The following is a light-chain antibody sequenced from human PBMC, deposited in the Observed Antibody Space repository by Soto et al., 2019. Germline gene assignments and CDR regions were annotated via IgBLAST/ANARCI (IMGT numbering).Light chain of an antibody. V-gene: IGKV3-15*01. CDR3: QQYNNWPRT. CDR2: DAS. J-gene: IGKJ1*01. CDR1: QYIGST. Sequence: EIVLTQSPATLSVSPGGRATLSCRASQYIGSTIAWYQQRSGQAPRLLIFDASIRATGIPARFSGSGSGTEFTLTISSLQSEDFAVYYCQQYNNWPRTFGQGTKVDIK.